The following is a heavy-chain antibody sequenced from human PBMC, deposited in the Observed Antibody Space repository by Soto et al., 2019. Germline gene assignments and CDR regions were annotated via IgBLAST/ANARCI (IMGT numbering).Heavy chain of an antibody. V-gene: IGHV3-21*01. CDR1: GFTFSSYS. Sequence: PGGSLRLSCAASGFTFSSYSMDWVRQAPGKGLEWVSSISSSSSYIYYADSVKGRFTISRDNAKDSLYLQMNSLRAEDTAVYYCARAGDEPWPFDIWGQGTMVTV. J-gene: IGHJ3*02. CDR3: ARAGDEPWPFDI. D-gene: IGHD2-21*01. CDR2: ISSSSSYI.